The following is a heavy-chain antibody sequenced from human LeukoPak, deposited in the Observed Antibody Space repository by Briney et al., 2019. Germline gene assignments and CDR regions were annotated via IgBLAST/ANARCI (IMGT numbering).Heavy chain of an antibody. J-gene: IGHJ3*02. D-gene: IGHD6-6*01. V-gene: IGHV3-9*03. CDR1: GFTFDDYA. CDR3: AKVRGGSSGEDDAFDI. CDR2: ISWNSGSI. Sequence: PGRSLRLSCAASGFTFDDYAMHWVRQAPGKGLEWVSGISWNSGSIGYADSVKGRFTISRDNAKNSLYLQMNSLRAEDMALYYCAKVRGGSSGEDDAFDIWGQGTMVTVSS.